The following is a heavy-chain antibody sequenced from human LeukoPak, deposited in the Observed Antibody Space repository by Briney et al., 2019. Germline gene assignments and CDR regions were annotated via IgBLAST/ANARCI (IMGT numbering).Heavy chain of an antibody. CDR1: GFTFSSYW. J-gene: IGHJ6*04. CDR3: ARDAPGYCSSTSCYAYYYGMDV. V-gene: IGHV3-74*01. CDR2: INSDGSST. D-gene: IGHD2-2*01. Sequence: GGSLRLSCAASGFTFSSYWMHWVRQAPGKGLVWVSRINSDGSSTSYADSVKGRFTISRDNAKNTLYLQMNSLRAEDTAVYYCARDAPGYCSSTSCYAYYYGMDVWGKGTTVTVSS.